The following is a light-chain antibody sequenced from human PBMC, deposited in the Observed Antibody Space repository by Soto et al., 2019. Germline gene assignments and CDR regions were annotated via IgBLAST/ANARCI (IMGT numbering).Light chain of an antibody. CDR3: QQYNNWPLT. CDR1: QSVSSN. V-gene: IGKV3D-15*01. CDR2: GAS. Sequence: EIVMTQSPATLSVSPGERATLSCRASQSVSSNLAWYQQKPGQAPRLLIYGASTKATGIPSRFSGIGSGTEFTLTISILQSEDFAVYYCQQYNNWPLTFGGGTKVEIK. J-gene: IGKJ4*01.